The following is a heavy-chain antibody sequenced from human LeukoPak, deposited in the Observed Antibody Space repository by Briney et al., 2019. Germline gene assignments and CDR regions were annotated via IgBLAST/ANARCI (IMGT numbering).Heavy chain of an antibody. CDR1: GFSFRSYE. CDR3: ARSGSGLDY. CDR2: INSSGSTI. V-gene: IGHV3-48*03. Sequence: GGSLRLSCTASGFSFRSYEMTWVRQAPGKGLEWISDINSSGSTIYYADSVKDRFTISRDNARNSLYLQMNSLRDEDTAIYFCARSGSGLDYWGQGTLVTVSS. D-gene: IGHD3-10*01. J-gene: IGHJ4*02.